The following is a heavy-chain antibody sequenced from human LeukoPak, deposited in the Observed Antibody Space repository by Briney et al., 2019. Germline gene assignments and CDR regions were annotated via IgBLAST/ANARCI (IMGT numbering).Heavy chain of an antibody. CDR1: GFTFSTYS. Sequence: GGSLRLSCAASGFTFSTYSMNWVRQAPGKGLEWVSYISSSSSTIYYADSVKGRFTISRDNAKNSLYLQMNSLRAEDTAVYYCARDRTGAHDAFDIWGQGTMVTVSS. CDR2: ISSSSSTI. J-gene: IGHJ3*02. V-gene: IGHV3-48*01. CDR3: ARDRTGAHDAFDI. D-gene: IGHD1-1*01.